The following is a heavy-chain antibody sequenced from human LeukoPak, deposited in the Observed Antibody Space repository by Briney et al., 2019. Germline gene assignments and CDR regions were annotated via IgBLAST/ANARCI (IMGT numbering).Heavy chain of an antibody. CDR2: ISYDGSNK. CDR3: AKDRASSSWFDP. D-gene: IGHD6-13*01. J-gene: IGHJ5*02. CDR1: GFTFSSYG. V-gene: IGHV3-30*18. Sequence: GTSLRLSCAASGFTFSSYGMHWVRQAPGKGLEWVAVISYDGSNKYYADSVKGRFTISRDNSKNTLYLQMNSLRAEDTAVYYCAKDRASSSWFDPWGQGTLVTVSS.